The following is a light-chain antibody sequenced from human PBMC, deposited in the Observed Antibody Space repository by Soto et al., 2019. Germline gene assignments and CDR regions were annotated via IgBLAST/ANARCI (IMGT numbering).Light chain of an antibody. CDR1: SSDIGSFNL. J-gene: IGLJ3*02. CDR2: EDS. CDR3: CSYAGSSTL. V-gene: IGLV2-23*01. Sequence: QSALTQPASVSGSPGQSITISCTGSSSDIGSFNLVSWYQQHPGKAPKLMIYEDSKRPSGVSYRFSGSKSGNTASLTISGLQAEDEADYYCCSYAGSSTLFGGGTKLTVL.